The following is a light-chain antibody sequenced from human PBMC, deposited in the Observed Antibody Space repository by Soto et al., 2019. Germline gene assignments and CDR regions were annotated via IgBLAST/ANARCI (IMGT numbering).Light chain of an antibody. V-gene: IGKV3-11*01. Sequence: EIVLTQSPATLSLSPGERATLSCRASQSLSTYLAWYQQKPGQAPRLLIYDASNRATGIPARFSGSGSGTDCTLTISSLEPEDFAVYYCQQRSNWTPTFGQGTKLEIK. J-gene: IGKJ2*01. CDR1: QSLSTY. CDR3: QQRSNWTPT. CDR2: DAS.